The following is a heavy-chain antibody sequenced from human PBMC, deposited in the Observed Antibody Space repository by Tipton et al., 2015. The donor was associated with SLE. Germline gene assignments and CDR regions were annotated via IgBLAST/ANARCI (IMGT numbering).Heavy chain of an antibody. Sequence: TLSLTCAVSGYSISTSDSNWWGWIRQPPGKGLEWIGYIYYRGTAYYNPSLRSRVTVSVDTSKNQFSLRLSSVTAADTAVYYCASGRCSSTSCYVAPYGLDVWGQGTTVTVSS. V-gene: IGHV4-28*01. J-gene: IGHJ6*02. CDR3: ASGRCSSTSCYVAPYGLDV. CDR2: IYYRGTA. CDR1: GYSISTSDSNW. D-gene: IGHD2-2*01.